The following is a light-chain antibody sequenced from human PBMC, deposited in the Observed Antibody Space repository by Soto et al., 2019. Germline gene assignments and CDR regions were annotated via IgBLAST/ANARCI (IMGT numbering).Light chain of an antibody. J-gene: IGKJ1*01. CDR1: QSVSSY. CDR2: DAS. CDR3: QQRSNWPRT. Sequence: EIVLTQSPGTLSLSPGERATLSCRASQSVSSYLAWYQQKPGQAPRLLIYDASNRATGIPARFSGSGSGTDFTLTISSLEPEDFVVYYCQQRSNWPRTFGQGTKV. V-gene: IGKV3-11*01.